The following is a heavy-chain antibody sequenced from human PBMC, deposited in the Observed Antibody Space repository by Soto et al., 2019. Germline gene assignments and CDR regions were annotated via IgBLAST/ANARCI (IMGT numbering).Heavy chain of an antibody. Sequence: QVQLVQSGAEVKRPGSSVKVSCKASGDTCNFYSINWVRQAPGLGLEWMGRVNPIVSMSNYAQKFQGRVTMTADKSTSTAYMELISLRSEDTAIYYCASSYGSGYRAFDYCGQGALVTVSS. CDR3: ASSYGSGYRAFDY. V-gene: IGHV1-69*02. CDR2: VNPIVSMS. J-gene: IGHJ4*02. D-gene: IGHD3-10*01. CDR1: GDTCNFYS.